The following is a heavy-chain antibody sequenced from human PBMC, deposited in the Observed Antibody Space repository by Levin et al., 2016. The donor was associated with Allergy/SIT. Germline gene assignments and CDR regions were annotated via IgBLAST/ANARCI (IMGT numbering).Heavy chain of an antibody. CDR3: AKDEYGSGSCFDY. J-gene: IGHJ4*01. CDR2: IYASGTT. Sequence: GESLKISCAASGFTVKTSYMSWVRQPPGKGLEWISAIYASGTTYYADWVKGRFTMSRDISNNTLYLQVNSLSVEDTAVYYCAKDEYGSGSCFDYWGHGTLVTVSS. CDR1: GFTVKTSY. V-gene: IGHV3-66*01. D-gene: IGHD3-10*01.